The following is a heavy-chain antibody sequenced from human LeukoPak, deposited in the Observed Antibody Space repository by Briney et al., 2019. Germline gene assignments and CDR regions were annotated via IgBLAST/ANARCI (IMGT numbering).Heavy chain of an antibody. CDR3: ARVHYDDYFDY. CDR2: INHSGST. J-gene: IGHJ4*02. CDR1: GGSFSGYY. V-gene: IGHV4-34*01. D-gene: IGHD3-22*01. Sequence: SETLSLTCAVYGGSFSGYYWSWIRQPPGKGLEWIGEINHSGSTNYNPSLKSRVTISVDTSKNQFSLKLSSVTAADTAVYYCARVHYDDYFDYWGQGTLVTVSS.